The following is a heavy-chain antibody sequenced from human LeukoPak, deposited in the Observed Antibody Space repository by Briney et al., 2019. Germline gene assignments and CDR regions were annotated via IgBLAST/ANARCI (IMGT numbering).Heavy chain of an antibody. V-gene: IGHV4-39*07. J-gene: IGHJ4*02. CDR2: IYYSGST. CDR1: GGSISSSTYF. D-gene: IGHD3-10*01. CDR3: ANGGGEWYYYGSGTPEWVY. Sequence: SETLSLTCTVSGGSISSSTYFWGWIRQPPGKGLEWIGTIYYSGSTYYNPSLKSRVTISVDSSKNQFSLRLSSVTAADTAVYYCANGGGEWYYYGSGTPEWVYWGQGTLVTVSS.